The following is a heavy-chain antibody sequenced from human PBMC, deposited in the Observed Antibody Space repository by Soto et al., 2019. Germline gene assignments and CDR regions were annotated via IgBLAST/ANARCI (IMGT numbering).Heavy chain of an antibody. CDR3: AKDQVADPGASPIDY. Sequence: PGGSLRLSCAASGFTFSSYAMSWVRQAPGKGLEWVSAISGSGGSTYYADSVKGRFTISRDNSKNTLYLQMNSLRAEDTAVYYCAKDQVADPGASPIDYWGQGTLVTVSS. V-gene: IGHV3-23*01. D-gene: IGHD6-19*01. J-gene: IGHJ4*02. CDR1: GFTFSSYA. CDR2: ISGSGGST.